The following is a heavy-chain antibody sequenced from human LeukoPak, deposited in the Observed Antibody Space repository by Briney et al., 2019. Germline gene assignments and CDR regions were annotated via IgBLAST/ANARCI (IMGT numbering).Heavy chain of an antibody. CDR2: INWNGDST. J-gene: IGHJ4*02. CDR1: GFSFDDYG. Sequence: GGSLRLSCAASGFSFDDYGLTWVRQAPGKGLEWVSGINWNGDSTDYADSVKGRFTISRDNAKNSLYLQMNSLRAEDTALYYCARDLRVVITGSFDSWGQGTLVTVSS. CDR3: ARDLRVVITGSFDS. D-gene: IGHD3-22*01. V-gene: IGHV3-20*04.